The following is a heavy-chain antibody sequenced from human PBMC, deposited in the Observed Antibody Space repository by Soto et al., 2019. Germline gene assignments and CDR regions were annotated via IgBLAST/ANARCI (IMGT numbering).Heavy chain of an antibody. J-gene: IGHJ2*01. CDR2: ISYDGSNK. D-gene: IGHD2-15*01. V-gene: IGHV3-30-3*01. Sequence: QVQLVESGGGVVQPGRSLRLSCAASGFTFSSYAMHWVRQAPGKGQEWVAVISYDGSNKYYADSVKGRFTISRDNSKNTLYLQMNSLRAEDTAVYYCASTACSGGSFYPLRVYWYFDLWGRGTLVTVSS. CDR1: GFTFSSYA. CDR3: ASTACSGGSFYPLRVYWYFDL.